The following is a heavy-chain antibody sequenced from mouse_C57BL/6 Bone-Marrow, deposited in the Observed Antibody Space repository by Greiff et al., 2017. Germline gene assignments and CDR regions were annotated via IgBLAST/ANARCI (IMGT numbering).Heavy chain of an antibody. Sequence: EVKLQESGAELVRPGASVKLSCTASGFNIKDYYMHWVKQRPEQGLEWIGRIDPEDGDTEYAPKFQGKATMTADTSSNTAYLQLSSLTSEDTAVYYCTTSTITTVVATRAMDYWGQGTSVTVSS. J-gene: IGHJ4*01. CDR3: TTSTITTVVATRAMDY. CDR2: IDPEDGDT. CDR1: GFNIKDYY. D-gene: IGHD1-1*01. V-gene: IGHV14-1*01.